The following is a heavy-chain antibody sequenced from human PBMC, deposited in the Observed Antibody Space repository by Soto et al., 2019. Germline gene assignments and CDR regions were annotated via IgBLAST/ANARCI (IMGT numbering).Heavy chain of an antibody. V-gene: IGHV4-30-4*01. Sequence: QVQLQESGPGLVKASQTLSLTCTVSGGSISSGDYYWGWIRQPPGKGLEWIGHIYYSGTTFYNLSLKGRVTISVDPSKNQFSLKLSSVTVADTAVYYWAREAYGGYGPLDDWGQGTLVSVSS. CDR3: AREAYGGYGPLDD. D-gene: IGHD5-12*01. CDR1: GGSISSGDYY. CDR2: IYYSGTT. J-gene: IGHJ4*02.